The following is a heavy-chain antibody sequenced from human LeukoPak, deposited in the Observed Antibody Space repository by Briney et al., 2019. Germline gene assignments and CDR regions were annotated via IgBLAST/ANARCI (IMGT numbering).Heavy chain of an antibody. V-gene: IGHV4-34*01. CDR2: INHSGST. J-gene: IGHJ5*02. D-gene: IGHD6-13*01. CDR3: ARVFGSSWYRWFDP. Sequence: SETLSLTCAVCGGSFSGYYWSWIRQPPGKGLEWIGEINHSGSTNYNPSLKSRVTISVDTSKNQSSLKLSSVTAADTAVYYCARVFGSSWYRWFDPWGQGTLVTVSS. CDR1: GGSFSGYY.